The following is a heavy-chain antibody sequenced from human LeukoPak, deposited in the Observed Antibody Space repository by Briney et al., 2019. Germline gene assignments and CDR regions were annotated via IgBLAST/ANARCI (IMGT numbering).Heavy chain of an antibody. CDR1: GGSFSGYY. V-gene: IGHV4-34*01. D-gene: IGHD5-24*01. CDR3: ARGGVEMAYNYFDY. Sequence: PSETLSLTCAVYGGSFSGYYWSWIRQPPGKGLEWIGEINHSGSTNYNPSLKSRVTISVDTSKNQFSLKLSSVTAADTAVYYCARGGVEMAYNYFDYWGQGTPVTVSS. J-gene: IGHJ4*02. CDR2: INHSGST.